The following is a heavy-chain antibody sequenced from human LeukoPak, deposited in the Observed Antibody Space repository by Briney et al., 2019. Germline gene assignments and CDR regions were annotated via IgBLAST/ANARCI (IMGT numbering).Heavy chain of an antibody. CDR1: GGTFSSYA. CDR3: ASHMVARFDY. J-gene: IGHJ4*02. Sequence: GSSVKVSCXASGGTFSSYAISWVRQAPGQGLEWMGRIIPIFGTANYAQKFQGRVTITTDESTSTAYMELSSLRSEDTAVYYCASHMVARFDYWGQGTLVTVSS. CDR2: IIPIFGTA. V-gene: IGHV1-69*05. D-gene: IGHD2-21*01.